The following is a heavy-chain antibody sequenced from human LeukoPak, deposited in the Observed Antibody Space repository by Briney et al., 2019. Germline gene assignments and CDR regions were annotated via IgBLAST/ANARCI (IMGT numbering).Heavy chain of an antibody. J-gene: IGHJ5*02. CDR1: GGSISGYY. CDR2: IYYSGST. V-gene: IGHV4-59*01. D-gene: IGHD6-13*01. Sequence: KPSETLSLTCTVSGGSISGYYWSWIRQPPGKGLEWIGYIYYSGSTNYTPSLKSRVTISVDTSKNQFSLKLSSVTAADTAVYYCARGCSAGTPHNWFDPWGQGTLVTVSS. CDR3: ARGCSAGTPHNWFDP.